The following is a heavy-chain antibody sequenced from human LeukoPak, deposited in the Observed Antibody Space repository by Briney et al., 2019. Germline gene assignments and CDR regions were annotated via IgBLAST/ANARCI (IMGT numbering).Heavy chain of an antibody. CDR1: GFTFSDYY. CDR3: ARDRLGDYDSSGYYDY. J-gene: IGHJ4*02. Sequence: GGSLRLSCAASGFTFSDYYMSWIRQAPGKGLEWVSYISTSGSTIYYADSVKGRLTISRDNAKNSLYLQMNSLRAEDTAVYYCARDRLGDYDSSGYYDYWGQGTLVTVSS. D-gene: IGHD3-22*01. CDR2: ISTSGSTI. V-gene: IGHV3-11*01.